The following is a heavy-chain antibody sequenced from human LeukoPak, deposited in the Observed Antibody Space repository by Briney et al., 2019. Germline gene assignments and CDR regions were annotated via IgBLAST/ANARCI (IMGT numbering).Heavy chain of an antibody. D-gene: IGHD3-3*01. CDR3: ARVSYDFWSGYVGFPLGGYYYYMDV. CDR1: GFTFSSYS. V-gene: IGHV3-21*01. J-gene: IGHJ6*03. CDR2: ISSSSSYI. Sequence: GGSLRLSCAASGFTFSSYSMNWVRQAPGKGLEWVSSISSSSSYIYYAGSVKGRFTISRDNAKNSLYLQMNSLRAEDTAVYYCARVSYDFWSGYVGFPLGGYYYYMDVWGKGTTVTVSS.